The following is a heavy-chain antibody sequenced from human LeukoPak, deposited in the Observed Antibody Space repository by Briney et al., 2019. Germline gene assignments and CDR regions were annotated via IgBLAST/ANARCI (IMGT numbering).Heavy chain of an antibody. CDR2: FDPEDGET. CDR1: GYTLTELS. Sequence: ASVKVSCKVSGYTLTELSMHWVRQAPGKGLEWMGGFDPEDGETIYAQKFQGRVTMTEDTSTDTAYMELSGLRSEDTAVYYCATSCSGGGCYSFGYWGQGTLVTVSS. J-gene: IGHJ4*02. CDR3: ATSCSGGGCYSFGY. V-gene: IGHV1-24*01. D-gene: IGHD2-15*01.